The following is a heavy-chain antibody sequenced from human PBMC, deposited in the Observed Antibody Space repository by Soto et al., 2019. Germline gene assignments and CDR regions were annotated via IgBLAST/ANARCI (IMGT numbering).Heavy chain of an antibody. J-gene: IGHJ4*02. V-gene: IGHV4-30-4*01. D-gene: IGHD3-3*01. CDR2: VFHTGTAY. CDR1: GGSIRSVDYY. CDR3: VRDSVRFGPAFDS. Sequence: PSETLSLTCTVSGGSIRSVDYYWTWIRQPPGKGLEWIGYVFHTGTAYYYNPSLKRRVNMSIDTSKNHFSLKLNSVTSADTAIYYCVRDSVRFGPAFDSWGQGTQVTVSS.